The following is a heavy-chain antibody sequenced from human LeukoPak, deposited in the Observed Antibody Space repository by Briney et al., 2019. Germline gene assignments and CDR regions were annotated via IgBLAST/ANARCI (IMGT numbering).Heavy chain of an antibody. CDR1: GFSVSSRF. J-gene: IGHJ4*02. CDR3: AKVGGIAARPGFGGYFDY. V-gene: IGHV3-53*01. Sequence: GGSLRLSGAASGFSVSSRFMSWVRQAPGKGLEWVSVIYSGGSTYYGDSVKGRFTISRGNSKNTLYLQMNSLRAEDTAVYYCAKVGGIAARPGFGGYFDYWGQGTLVTVSS. D-gene: IGHD6-6*01. CDR2: IYSGGST.